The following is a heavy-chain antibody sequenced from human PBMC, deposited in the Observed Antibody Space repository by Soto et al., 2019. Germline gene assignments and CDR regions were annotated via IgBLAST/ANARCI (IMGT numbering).Heavy chain of an antibody. D-gene: IGHD6-19*01. Sequence: GGSLRLSCAASGFTFSSYAMSWVRQAPGKGLEWVSAISGSGGSTYYADSVKGRFTISRDNSKNTLYLQMNSLRAEDTAVYYCAGRIDSSGWYYYYYGMDVWGQGTTVTVSS. V-gene: IGHV3-23*01. J-gene: IGHJ6*02. CDR3: AGRIDSSGWYYYYYGMDV. CDR1: GFTFSSYA. CDR2: ISGSGGST.